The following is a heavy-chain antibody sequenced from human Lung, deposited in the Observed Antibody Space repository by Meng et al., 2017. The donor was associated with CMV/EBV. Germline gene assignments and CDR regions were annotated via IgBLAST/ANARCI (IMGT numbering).Heavy chain of an antibody. CDR3: ARDLAGTFAAYSLFDY. J-gene: IGHJ4*02. CDR2: MNPNSGET. Sequence: QVQLAQSGAEEKKRGASVKVACRVSGYTFTDYDIHWVRQATGQGLAWLGWMNPNSGETDYAQSFQGRVAMTTNTAITTAYMELWSLRSEDTAVYFCARDLAGTFAAYSLFDYWGQGTLVTVSS. V-gene: IGHV1-8*01. D-gene: IGHD2-21*01. CDR1: GYTFTDYD.